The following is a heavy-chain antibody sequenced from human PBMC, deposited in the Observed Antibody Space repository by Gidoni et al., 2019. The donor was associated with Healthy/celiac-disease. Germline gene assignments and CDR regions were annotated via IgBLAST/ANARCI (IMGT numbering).Heavy chain of an antibody. D-gene: IGHD3-3*01. CDR1: GGSFSGYY. CDR2: INHSGST. Sequence: QVQLQQWGAGLLKPSETLSLTCAVYGGSFSGYYWSWIRQPPGKGLEWIGEINHSGSTNYNPSLKSRVTISVDTSKNQFSLKLSSVTAADTAVYYCARGPYYDFWSGYYRSTPHFDYWGQGTLVTVSS. V-gene: IGHV4-34*01. CDR3: ARGPYYDFWSGYYRSTPHFDY. J-gene: IGHJ4*02.